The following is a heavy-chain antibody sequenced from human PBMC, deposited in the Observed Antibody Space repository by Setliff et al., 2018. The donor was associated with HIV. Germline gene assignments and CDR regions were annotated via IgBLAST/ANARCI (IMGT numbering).Heavy chain of an antibody. CDR1: GGSFSNYY. Sequence: KTSETLSLTCAVYGGSFSNYYWSWIRQPPEKGLEWIGYIYNSGITYYSQSLKSRATISQDMVENQFSLRLSSVTAADTAVYYCARGGVLLRFGYFDHWGQGSLVTVSS. J-gene: IGHJ4*01. CDR2: IYNSGIT. CDR3: ARGGVLLRFGYFDH. D-gene: IGHD5-12*01. V-gene: IGHV4-34*09.